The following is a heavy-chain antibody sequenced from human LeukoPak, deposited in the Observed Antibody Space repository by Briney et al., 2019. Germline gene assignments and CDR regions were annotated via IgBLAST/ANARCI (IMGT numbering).Heavy chain of an antibody. J-gene: IGHJ4*02. CDR2: INHSGST. CDR3: ARGPHYYGSGSYSPD. D-gene: IGHD3-10*01. Sequence: PSETLSLTCAVYGGSFSGYYLSWIRQPPGKGLEWIGEINHSGSTNYNPSLKSRVTISVDTSKNQFSLKLSSVTAADTAVYYCARGPHYYGSGSYSPDWGQGTLVTVSS. CDR1: GGSFSGYY. V-gene: IGHV4-34*01.